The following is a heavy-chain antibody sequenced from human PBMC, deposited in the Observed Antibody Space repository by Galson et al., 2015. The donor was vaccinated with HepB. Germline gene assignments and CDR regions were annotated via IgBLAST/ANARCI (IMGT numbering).Heavy chain of an antibody. V-gene: IGHV1-69*06. CDR1: GGTFSSYA. J-gene: IGHJ2*01. CDR3: ARDSGRYSSGWPGGWYFDL. D-gene: IGHD6-19*01. CDR2: IIPIFGTA. Sequence: SVKVSCKASGGTFSSYAISWVRQAPGQGLEWMGGIIPIFGTANYAQKFQGRVTITADKSTSTAYMELSSLRAEDTAIYYCARDSGRYSSGWPGGWYFDLWGRGTLVTVSS.